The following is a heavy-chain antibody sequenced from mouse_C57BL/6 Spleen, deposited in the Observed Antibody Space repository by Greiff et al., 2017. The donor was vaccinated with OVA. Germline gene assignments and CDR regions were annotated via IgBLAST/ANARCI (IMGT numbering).Heavy chain of an antibody. Sequence: EVQLQQSGPELVKPGASVKISCKASGYSFTDYNMNWVKQSNGKSLEWIGVINPNYGTTSYNQKFKGKATLTVDQSSSTAYMQLNSLTSEDSAVYYCARSGYYGSNGDWYFDVWGTGTTVTVSS. J-gene: IGHJ1*03. CDR3: ARSGYYGSNGDWYFDV. V-gene: IGHV1-39*01. D-gene: IGHD1-1*01. CDR2: INPNYGTT. CDR1: GYSFTDYN.